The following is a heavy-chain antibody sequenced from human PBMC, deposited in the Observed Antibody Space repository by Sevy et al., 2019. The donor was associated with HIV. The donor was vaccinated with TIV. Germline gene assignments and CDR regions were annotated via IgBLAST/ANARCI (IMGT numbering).Heavy chain of an antibody. V-gene: IGHV1-24*01. CDR3: ATGLPGEYVDCSSCYSDYFAY. J-gene: IGHJ4*02. CDR2: FDPEDGET. CDR1: GYTLIEFS. D-gene: IGHD2-15*01. Sequence: ASVKVSCKVSGYTLIEFSMHWVRQAPGKGLEWTGGFDPEDGETIDGQRFQGRVTMTEDTSTDTAYMELSSLRSEDTAVYYCATGLPGEYVDCSSCYSDYFAYWGQGTLVTVSS.